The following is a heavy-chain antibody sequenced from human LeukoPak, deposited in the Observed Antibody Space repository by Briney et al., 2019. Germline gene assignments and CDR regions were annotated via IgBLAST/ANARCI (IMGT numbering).Heavy chain of an antibody. V-gene: IGHV1-2*02. D-gene: IGHD2-2*01. Sequence: ASVKVSCQASGYTFTGYYMHWVRQAPGQGLEWMGWINPNSGGTNYAQKFQGRVTMTRDTSISTAYMELSRLRSDDTAVYYCARGLVPAAAFDYWGQGTLVTVSS. CDR2: INPNSGGT. J-gene: IGHJ4*02. CDR1: GYTFTGYY. CDR3: ARGLVPAAAFDY.